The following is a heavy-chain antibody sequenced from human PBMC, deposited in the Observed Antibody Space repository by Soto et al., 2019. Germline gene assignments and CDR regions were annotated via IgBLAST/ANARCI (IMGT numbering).Heavy chain of an antibody. V-gene: IGHV4-34*01. D-gene: IGHD5-12*01. Sequence: SETLSLTCAVYGGSFSGYYCSWSRQPPGKGLEWIEEINHSGSTNYNPSLKSRVTISVDTSKNQFSLKLSSVTAADTAVYYCARCGVATIRIRYYYYGMDVWGQGTTVTVSS. CDR3: ARCGVATIRIRYYYYGMDV. CDR2: INHSGST. CDR1: GGSFSGYY. J-gene: IGHJ6*02.